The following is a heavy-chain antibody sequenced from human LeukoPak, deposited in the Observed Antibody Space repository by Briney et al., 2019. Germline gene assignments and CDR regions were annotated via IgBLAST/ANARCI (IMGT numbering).Heavy chain of an antibody. CDR1: GRTFSGYT. CDR2: ISAYNGNT. J-gene: IGHJ4*02. D-gene: IGHD6-6*01. V-gene: IGHV1-18*01. Sequence: ASVKVSCKASGRTFSGYTISWVRQAPEQWLEWMGWISAYNGNTNYAQKLQGRVTMTTDTSTSTAYMELRSLRSDDTAVYYCARDQPIEYSSSPLDYWGQGTLVTVSS. CDR3: ARDQPIEYSSSPLDY.